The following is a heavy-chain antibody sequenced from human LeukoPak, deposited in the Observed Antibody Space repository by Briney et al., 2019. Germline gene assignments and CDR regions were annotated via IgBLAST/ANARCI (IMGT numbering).Heavy chain of an antibody. CDR1: GGSISSSSYY. J-gene: IGHJ4*02. CDR2: IYYSGST. V-gene: IGHV4-39*01. D-gene: IGHD3-10*01. CDR3: ARGGRGHFDY. Sequence: SETLSLTCTVSGGSISSSSYYWGWIRQPPGKGLEWIGSIYYSGSTYYNPSLKSRVTISVDTSKNQFSLKLSSVTAADTAVYYCARGGRGHFDYWGQGTLVTISS.